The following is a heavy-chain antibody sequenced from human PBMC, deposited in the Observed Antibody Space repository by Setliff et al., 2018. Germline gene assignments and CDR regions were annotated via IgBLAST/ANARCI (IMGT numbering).Heavy chain of an antibody. CDR1: GLSYTNDW. CDR2: INWNGGTT. CDR3: ARVSPLEGASHFDY. Sequence: RPGGSLRLSCTASGLSYTNDWVSWVRQAPGKGLEWVSAINWNGGTTGYTDSVKGRFTISRDNAKNSLYLQMSSLRAEDTALYYCARVSPLEGASHFDYWGQGTLVTVSS. D-gene: IGHD1-26*01. J-gene: IGHJ4*02. V-gene: IGHV3-20*04.